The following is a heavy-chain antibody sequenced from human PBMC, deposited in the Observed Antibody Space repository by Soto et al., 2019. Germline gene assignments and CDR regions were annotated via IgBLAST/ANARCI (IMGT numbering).Heavy chain of an antibody. CDR3: EKDTPYDFWRGYYPTPTRGLDS. CDR2: ISYDGSNK. CDR1: GFTFSSYG. V-gene: IGHV3-30*18. J-gene: IGHJ4*02. D-gene: IGHD3-3*01. Sequence: GGSLRLSCAASGFTFSSYGMHWVRQAPGKGLEWVAVISYDGSNKYYADSVKGRFTISRDNSKNTLYLQMKRLRPEDTAVYYCEKDTPYDFWRGYYPTPTRGLDSWGQGTLVTVSS.